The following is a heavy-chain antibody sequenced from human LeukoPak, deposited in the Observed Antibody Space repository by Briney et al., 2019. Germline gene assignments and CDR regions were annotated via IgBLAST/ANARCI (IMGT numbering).Heavy chain of an antibody. Sequence: GGSLRLSCAASGFTFSSYAMSWVRQAPGKGLEWVSAISGSGGSTYYADSVKGRFTISRDNSKNELYLQMNSLRAEDTAVYDCAKYLRERVVLPAATFDPWGQGTLVTVSS. CDR2: ISGSGGST. D-gene: IGHD2-2*01. CDR3: AKYLRERVVLPAATFDP. CDR1: GFTFSSYA. J-gene: IGHJ5*02. V-gene: IGHV3-23*01.